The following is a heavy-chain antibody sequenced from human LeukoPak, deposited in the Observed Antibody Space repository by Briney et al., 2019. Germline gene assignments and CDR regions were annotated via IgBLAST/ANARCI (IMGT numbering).Heavy chain of an antibody. Sequence: GGSLRLSCAASGFTFSNAWMSWVRQAPGKGLEWVGRIKSKTDGGTTDYAAPVKGRFTISRDDSKNTLYLQMNSLKIEDTAVYYCTTQEWEPIFIDYWGQGTLVTVSS. CDR3: TTQEWEPIFIDY. J-gene: IGHJ4*02. V-gene: IGHV3-15*01. CDR1: GFTFSNAW. CDR2: IKSKTDGGTT. D-gene: IGHD1-26*01.